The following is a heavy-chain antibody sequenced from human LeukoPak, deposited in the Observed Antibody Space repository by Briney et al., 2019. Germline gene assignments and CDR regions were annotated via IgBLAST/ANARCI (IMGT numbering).Heavy chain of an antibody. V-gene: IGHV3-21*01. CDR3: ARDPVEMATIMMDYYYYMDV. Sequence: GGSLRLSCAASGFTFSSYSMNWVRQAPGKGLEWVSSISSSSSYIYYADSVKGRFTISRDNAKNSLYLQMNSLRAEDTAVYYCARDPVEMATIMMDYYYYMDVWGKGTTVTVSS. CDR2: ISSSSSYI. CDR1: GFTFSSYS. D-gene: IGHD5-24*01. J-gene: IGHJ6*03.